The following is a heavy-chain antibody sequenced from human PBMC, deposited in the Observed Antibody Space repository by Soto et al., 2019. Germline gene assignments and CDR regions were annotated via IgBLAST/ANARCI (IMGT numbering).Heavy chain of an antibody. V-gene: IGHV3-23*01. Sequence: GGSLRLSCAASGFTFNHYAMSWVRQAPGKGLEWVSIIIANGGTFYADSEKGRFTISRDNSKNTVYLQMSSLRVEDTAIYYCAKDYTVAADPSSVILFDYWGQGALVTVSS. CDR3: AKDYTVAADPSSVILFDY. J-gene: IGHJ4*02. D-gene: IGHD2-15*01. CDR2: IIANGGT. CDR1: GFTFNHYA.